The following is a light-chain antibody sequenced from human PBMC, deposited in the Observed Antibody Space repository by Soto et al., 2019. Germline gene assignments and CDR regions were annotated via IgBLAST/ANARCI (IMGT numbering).Light chain of an antibody. V-gene: IGKV3-15*01. J-gene: IGKJ5*01. CDR2: DVS. Sequence: EIVMTQSPGTLSLSPGERSTLSCRAAQGVTTNFAWYQQKSGQSPRLLIYDVSNRATGVPARFSGSGSETDFTLTISGLRSEDSAVYFCQQYNNWPVYFGKGTRL. CDR1: QGVTTN. CDR3: QQYNNWPVY.